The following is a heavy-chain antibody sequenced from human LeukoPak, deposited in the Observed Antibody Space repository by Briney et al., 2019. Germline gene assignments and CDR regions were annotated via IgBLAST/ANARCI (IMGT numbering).Heavy chain of an antibody. J-gene: IGHJ4*02. Sequence: SETLSLTCTISGGSTSSSSYYRGWIRQPPGKGLEWLGNIYYSGRTYYNPSLKSRVTISVDTSKNDFSLKLSSVTAAGTAVYYCARLYYYDSSGPPLWGQGTMVAVSS. V-gene: IGHV4-39*02. CDR2: IYYSGRT. D-gene: IGHD3-22*01. CDR1: GGSTSSSSYY. CDR3: ARLYYYDSSGPPL.